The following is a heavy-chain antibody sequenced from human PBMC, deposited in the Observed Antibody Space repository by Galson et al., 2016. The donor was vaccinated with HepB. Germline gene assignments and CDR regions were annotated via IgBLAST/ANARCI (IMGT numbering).Heavy chain of an antibody. CDR3: ARDSEHGFPM. D-gene: IGHD1/OR15-1a*01. V-gene: IGHV3-7*03. J-gene: IGHJ4*02. Sequence: SLRLSCAVSGFSFGSNWMSWVRQTPGKGLEWVAKINQDGSRKHYVDSVRGRFTISRDNAKNSLYLQLSSLRDEDTALYYCARDSEHGFPMWGQGTLVAVSS. CDR2: INQDGSRK. CDR1: GFSFGSNW.